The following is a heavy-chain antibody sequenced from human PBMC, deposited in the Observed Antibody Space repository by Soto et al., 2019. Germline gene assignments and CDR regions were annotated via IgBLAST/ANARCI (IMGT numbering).Heavy chain of an antibody. V-gene: IGHV1-69*06. CDR3: ARVVGSSSSYYYYGMDV. Sequence: SVKVSCKASGGTFSSYAISWVRQAPGQGLEWMGGIIPIFGTADYAQKFQGRVTITADKSTSTAYMELSSLRSEDTAVYYCARVVGSSSSYYYYGMDVWGQGTTVTVSS. D-gene: IGHD6-6*01. J-gene: IGHJ6*02. CDR1: GGTFSSYA. CDR2: IIPIFGTA.